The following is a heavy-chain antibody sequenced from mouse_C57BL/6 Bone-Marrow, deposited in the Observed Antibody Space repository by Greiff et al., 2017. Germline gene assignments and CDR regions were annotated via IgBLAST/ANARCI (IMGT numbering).Heavy chain of an antibody. D-gene: IGHD3-2*02. CDR1: GFSLTSYG. Sequence: VQLMESGPGLVAPSQSLSITCTVSGFSLTSYGVDWVRQSPGKGLEWLGVIWGVGSTNYNSALKSRLSISKDNSKCQVFLKMNSLQTDDTAMYYCASDRAAQGRDDWGKGTSVTVSS. CDR3: ASDRAAQGRDD. V-gene: IGHV2-6*01. CDR2: IWGVGST. J-gene: IGHJ4*01.